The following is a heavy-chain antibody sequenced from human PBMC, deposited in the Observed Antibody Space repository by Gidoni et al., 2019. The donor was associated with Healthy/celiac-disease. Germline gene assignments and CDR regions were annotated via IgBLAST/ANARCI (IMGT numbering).Heavy chain of an antibody. CDR3: AKPTSGQQLLVDAFDI. V-gene: IGHV3-23*01. D-gene: IGHD6-19*01. CDR1: GFTCSSDA. Sequence: EVQLLESGGGLVQPGGSLRLSGAASGFTCSSDAMSWVRQAPGKGLEWVSAIRASGGSTYYADSVKGRFIISSDNSKNTLYLQMNSLSAEDTAVYYCAKPTSGQQLLVDAFDIWGQGTMVTVSS. CDR2: IRASGGST. J-gene: IGHJ3*02.